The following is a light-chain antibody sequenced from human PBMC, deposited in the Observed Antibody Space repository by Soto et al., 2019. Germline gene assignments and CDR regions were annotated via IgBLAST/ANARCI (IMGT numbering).Light chain of an antibody. V-gene: IGKV3-15*01. Sequence: EIVMTQSPATLSVSPGERATLSCRASQSVSSNLAWYQQKPGQAPRLLIYGASTRATGIPARFSGSGSGTEVTLTISSLQSEDFAVYYCQQYNNWPPGLTFGGGTKAEIK. CDR2: GAS. J-gene: IGKJ4*01. CDR3: QQYNNWPPGLT. CDR1: QSVSSN.